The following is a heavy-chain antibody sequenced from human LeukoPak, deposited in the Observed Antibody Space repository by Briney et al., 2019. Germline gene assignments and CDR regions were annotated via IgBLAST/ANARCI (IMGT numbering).Heavy chain of an antibody. CDR2: INHSGST. D-gene: IGHD1-14*01. Sequence: SETLSLTCAVYGGSFSGYYWSWIRQPPGKGLEWIGEINHSGSTNYNPSLKSRVTISVDTSKNQFSLKLSSVTAADTAVYYCARAGTTYYFDYWGQGTLVTVSS. CDR3: ARAGTTYYFDY. CDR1: GGSFSGYY. V-gene: IGHV4-34*01. J-gene: IGHJ4*02.